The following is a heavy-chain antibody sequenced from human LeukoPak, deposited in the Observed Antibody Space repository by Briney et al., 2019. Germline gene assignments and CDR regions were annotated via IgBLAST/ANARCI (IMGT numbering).Heavy chain of an antibody. V-gene: IGHV4-39*07. D-gene: IGHD2-2*01. CDR1: GGSISSSSYY. Sequence: SETLSLTCTVSGGSISSSSYYWGWIRQPPGKGLEWIGSIYYSGSTYYNPSLKSRVTISVDTSKNQFSLKLSSVTAADKAVYYCATGTRDAYYYYYMDVWGKGTTVTVSS. CDR3: ATGTRDAYYYYYMDV. CDR2: IYYSGST. J-gene: IGHJ6*03.